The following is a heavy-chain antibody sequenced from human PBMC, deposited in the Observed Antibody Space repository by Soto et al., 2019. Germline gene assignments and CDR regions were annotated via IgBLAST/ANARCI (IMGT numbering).Heavy chain of an antibody. CDR1: GFTFSSYS. CDR3: ARDSPYSSSWYDLNWFDP. Sequence: EVQLVESGGGLVQPGGSLRLSCEASGFTFSSYSMNWVRQAPGKGLEWVSYISSSSSTTYYADSVKGRFTISRDNAKNSLYLQMNSLRDEDTAVYYCARDSPYSSSWYDLNWFDPWGQGTLVTVSS. D-gene: IGHD6-13*01. J-gene: IGHJ5*02. CDR2: ISSSSSTT. V-gene: IGHV3-48*02.